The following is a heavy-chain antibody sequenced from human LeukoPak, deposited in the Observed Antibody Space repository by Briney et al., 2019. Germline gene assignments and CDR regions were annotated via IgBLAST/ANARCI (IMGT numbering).Heavy chain of an antibody. J-gene: IGHJ4*02. CDR2: IIPIFGTA. CDR1: GYTFTGYY. CDR3: AKAPLGVGATTLDY. Sequence: GASVKVSCKASGYTFTGYYMHWVRQAPGQGLEWMGGIIPIFGTANYAQKFQGRVTITADESTSTAYMELSSLRSEDTAVYYCAKAPLGVGATTLDYWGQGTLVTVSS. V-gene: IGHV1-69*13. D-gene: IGHD1-26*01.